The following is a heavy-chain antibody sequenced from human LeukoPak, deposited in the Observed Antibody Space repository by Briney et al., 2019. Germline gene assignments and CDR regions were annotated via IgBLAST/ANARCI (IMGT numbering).Heavy chain of an antibody. V-gene: IGHV1-69*04. J-gene: IGHJ4*02. CDR2: IIPILGIA. Sequence: SVKVSCKASGYTFTSYAISWVRQAPGQGLEWMGRIIPILGIANYAQKFQGRVTITADKSTSTAYMELSSLRSEDTAVYYCASRYYYDSSGHQSDLDYWGQGTLVTVSS. CDR3: ASRYYYDSSGHQSDLDY. CDR1: GYTFTSYA. D-gene: IGHD3-22*01.